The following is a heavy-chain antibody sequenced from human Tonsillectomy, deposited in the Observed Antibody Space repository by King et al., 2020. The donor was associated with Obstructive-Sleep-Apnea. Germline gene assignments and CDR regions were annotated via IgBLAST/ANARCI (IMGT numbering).Heavy chain of an antibody. CDR2: IYYSGST. Sequence: QLQESGPGLEKPSETLSLTCTVSGGSISSSSYYWGWIRQPPGKGLEWIGSIYYSGSTYYNPSLKSRVTISVDTSKNQFSLKLSSVTAADTAVYYCARGSIFGVVILYYYGMDVWGQGTTVTVSS. CDR3: ARGSIFGVVILYYYGMDV. J-gene: IGHJ6*02. D-gene: IGHD3-3*01. V-gene: IGHV4-39*07. CDR1: GGSISSSSYY.